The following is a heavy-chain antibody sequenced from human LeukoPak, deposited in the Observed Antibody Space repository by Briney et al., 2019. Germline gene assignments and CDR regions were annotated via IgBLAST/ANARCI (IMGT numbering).Heavy chain of an antibody. V-gene: IGHV4-34*01. CDR3: ARDFIGSSWSSSFDY. CDR2: INHSGST. D-gene: IGHD6-13*01. CDR1: GGSFSGYY. J-gene: IGHJ4*02. Sequence: SETLSLTCAVYGGSFSGYYWSWIRQPPGKGLEWIGEINHSGSTNYNPSLKSRVTISVDTSKNQFSLKLSSVTAADTAVYYCARDFIGSSWSSSFDYWGQGTLVTVSS.